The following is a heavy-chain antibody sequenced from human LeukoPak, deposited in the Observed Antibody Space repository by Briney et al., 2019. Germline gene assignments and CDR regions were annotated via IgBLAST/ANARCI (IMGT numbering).Heavy chain of an antibody. D-gene: IGHD3-22*01. V-gene: IGHV1-69*13. CDR2: IIPIFGTA. Sequence: SVKVSCKASGGTFSSYAISWVRQAPGQGLEWMGGIIPIFGTANYTQKFQGRVTITADESTSTAYMELSSLRSEDTAVYYCARDPVGYYDSSSPDYWGQGTLVTVSS. CDR3: ARDPVGYYDSSSPDY. J-gene: IGHJ4*02. CDR1: GGTFSSYA.